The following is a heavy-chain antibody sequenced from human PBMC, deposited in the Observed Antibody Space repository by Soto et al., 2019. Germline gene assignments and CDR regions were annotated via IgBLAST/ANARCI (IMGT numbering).Heavy chain of an antibody. CDR2: IKQDENGK. V-gene: IGHV3-7*02. CDR1: GFTFSSRW. D-gene: IGHD6-13*01. Sequence: EVQLVESGGGLVQPGGSLRLSCEASGFTFSSRWMTWVRQGPGKGLEWVANIKQDENGKDYVDSVKGRFTISRDNAKNSLYLQRNSLRAEDTAVYDCATHDGPAAAGLGLDFWGQGTLVTVSS. CDR3: ATHDGPAAAGLGLDF. J-gene: IGHJ4*02.